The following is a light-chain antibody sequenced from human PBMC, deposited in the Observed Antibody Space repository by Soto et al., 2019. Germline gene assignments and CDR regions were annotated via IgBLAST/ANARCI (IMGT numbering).Light chain of an antibody. V-gene: IGKV1-27*01. J-gene: IGKJ1*01. CDR3: QKYNSAPTWT. Sequence: DIQMTQSPSSLSASVGDRVTITCRASQSISNYLAWYQQKPGKVPKLLIYAASTLQSGVPSRFSGSGSETDFTLTISSLQPEDVATYYCQKYNSAPTWTFGQGTKVEIK. CDR1: QSISNY. CDR2: AAS.